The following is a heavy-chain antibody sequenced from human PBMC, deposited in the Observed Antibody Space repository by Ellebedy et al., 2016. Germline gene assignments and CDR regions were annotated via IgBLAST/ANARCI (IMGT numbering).Heavy chain of an antibody. V-gene: IGHV3-7*01. J-gene: IGHJ5*02. CDR2: IKQDGSEK. CDR3: ARERILSLNWFDP. CDR1: GFTFSSYW. D-gene: IGHD2-15*01. Sequence: GGSLRLSXAASGFTFSSYWMSWVRQAPGKGLEWVANIKQDGSEKYYVDSVKGRFTISRDNAKNSLYLQMNSLRAEDTAVYYCARERILSLNWFDPWGQGTLVTVSS.